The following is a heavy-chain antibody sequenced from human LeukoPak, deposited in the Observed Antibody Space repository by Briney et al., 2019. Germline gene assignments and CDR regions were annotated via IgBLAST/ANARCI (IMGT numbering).Heavy chain of an antibody. CDR3: ARDRGVYYFDY. J-gene: IGHJ4*02. Sequence: GASVKVSCKAAGYSFTTYGITWVRQAPGQGLEWVGWISAYNGNTSYAQKLQGRLTMTTDTSTSTAYMELRSLRSDDTAVYYCARDRGVYYFDYWGQGTLVTVSS. CDR2: ISAYNGNT. D-gene: IGHD3-10*01. V-gene: IGHV1-18*01. CDR1: GYSFTTYG.